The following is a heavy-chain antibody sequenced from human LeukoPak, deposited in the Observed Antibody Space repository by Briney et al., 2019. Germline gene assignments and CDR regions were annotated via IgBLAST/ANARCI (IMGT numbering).Heavy chain of an antibody. D-gene: IGHD2-21*01. CDR1: GGSFSGYY. CDR3: ARNSHDRAYDY. J-gene: IGHJ4*02. Sequence: SETLSLTCAVYGGSFSGYYWSWIRQPPGKGLEWIWEINHSGSTNYNPSLKSRVTISVDTSKNQFSLTLSSVTAADTAVSYCARNSHDRAYDYWGQGTLVTVSS. V-gene: IGHV4-34*01. CDR2: INHSGST.